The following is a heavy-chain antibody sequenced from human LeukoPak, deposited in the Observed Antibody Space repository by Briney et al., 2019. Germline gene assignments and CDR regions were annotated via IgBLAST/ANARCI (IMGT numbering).Heavy chain of an antibody. J-gene: IGHJ4*02. CDR1: GDSVSSNSAA. D-gene: IGHD7-27*01. V-gene: IGHV6-1*01. CDR2: TYYRSKWYN. CDR3: ARGRNWGESGFDY. Sequence: SQTLSLTCAISGDSVSSNSAAWNWISQSPSRGLEWLGRTYYRSKWYNDYAVSVKSRISINPDTPRNQFSLRLNSVTPEDTAVYYCARGRNWGESGFDYWGQGTLVTVST.